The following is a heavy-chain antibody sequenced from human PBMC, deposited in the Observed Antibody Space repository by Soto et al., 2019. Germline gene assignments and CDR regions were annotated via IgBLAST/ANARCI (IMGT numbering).Heavy chain of an antibody. Sequence: GGSLRLSCAASGFTFSSYAMSWVRQAPGKGLEWVSAISGSGGSTYYADSVKGRFTISRDNSKNTLYLQMNSLRAEDTAVYYCANIPWVGASPNYYYYGMDVWGQGTTVTVSS. J-gene: IGHJ6*02. D-gene: IGHD1-26*01. CDR1: GFTFSSYA. CDR2: ISGSGGST. V-gene: IGHV3-23*01. CDR3: ANIPWVGASPNYYYYGMDV.